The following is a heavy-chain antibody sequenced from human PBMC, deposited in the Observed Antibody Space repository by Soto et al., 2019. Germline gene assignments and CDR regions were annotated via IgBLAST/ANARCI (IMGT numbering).Heavy chain of an antibody. D-gene: IGHD3-10*01. J-gene: IGHJ5*02. CDR3: ATRSGTYRPSDLFDA. CDR2: IGGSGSST. V-gene: IGHV3-23*01. Sequence: PGGALRLSCAASGFAFRNYAMTWVRPSPGKGLEWDSAIGGSGSSTYYADFVMSRYTLSRDNSKNTLYLQMNSLRAEDRAVYYSATRSGTYRPSDLFDAWGQGTLVTGSS. CDR1: GFAFRNYA.